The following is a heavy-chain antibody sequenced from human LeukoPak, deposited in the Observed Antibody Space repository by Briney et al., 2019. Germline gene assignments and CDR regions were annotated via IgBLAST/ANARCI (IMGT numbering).Heavy chain of an antibody. CDR3: ARGSSGSYLNYFDY. CDR2: IDPSGGST. J-gene: IGHJ4*02. D-gene: IGHD1-26*01. Sequence: GASVKVSCKASGYSFTNHYIHCVRQAPGQGLEWMGIIDPSGGSTSYAQKFQGRVTMTRDMSTSTGYMELSSLRSEDTAVYHCARGSSGSYLNYFDYWGQGTLVTVSS. CDR1: GYSFTNHY. V-gene: IGHV1-46*01.